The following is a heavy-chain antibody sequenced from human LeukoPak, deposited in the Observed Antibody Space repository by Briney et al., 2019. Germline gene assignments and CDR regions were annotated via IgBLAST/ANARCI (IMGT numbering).Heavy chain of an antibody. CDR1: GGSISSGGYY. V-gene: IGHV4-31*03. CDR3: ARDPRWGFGYYYGMDV. D-gene: IGHD3-3*01. Sequence: PSETLSLTCTVSGGSISSGGYYWSWIRQHPGKGLEWIGYTYYSGSTYYNPSLKSRVTISVDTSKNQFSLKLSSVTAADTAVYYCARDPRWGFGYYYGMDVWGQGTTVTVSS. J-gene: IGHJ6*02. CDR2: TYYSGST.